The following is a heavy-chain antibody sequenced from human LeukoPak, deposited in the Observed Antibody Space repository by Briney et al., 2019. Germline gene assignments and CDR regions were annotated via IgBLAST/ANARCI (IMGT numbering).Heavy chain of an antibody. V-gene: IGHV3-9*01. CDR1: GFTFDDYA. CDR3: AKDKNPYSSGWYFDY. J-gene: IGHJ4*02. CDR2: ISWNSGSI. Sequence: GRSLRLSCAASGFTFDDYAMHWVRQAPGKGLEWVSGISWNSGSIGYADSVKGRSTISRDNAKNSLYLQMNSLRAEDTAVYYCAKDKNPYSSGWYFDYWGQGTLVTVSS. D-gene: IGHD6-19*01.